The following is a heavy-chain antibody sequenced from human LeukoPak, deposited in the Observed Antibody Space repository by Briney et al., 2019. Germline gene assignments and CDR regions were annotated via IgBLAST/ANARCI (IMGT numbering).Heavy chain of an antibody. CDR3: ARLTYYYDSSGYLSQPFDY. V-gene: IGHV4-30-2*01. D-gene: IGHD3-22*01. J-gene: IGHJ4*02. CDR1: GGSISSGGYS. Sequence: ASETLSLTCAVSGGSISSGGYSWSWIRQPPGKGLEWIGYIYHSGSTYYNPSLKSRVTISVDTSKNQFSLKLSSVTAADTAVYYCARLTYYYDSSGYLSQPFDYWVQGTLVTVSS. CDR2: IYHSGST.